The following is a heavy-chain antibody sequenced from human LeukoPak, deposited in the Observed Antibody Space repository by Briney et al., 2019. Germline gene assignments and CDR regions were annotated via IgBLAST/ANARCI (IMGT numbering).Heavy chain of an antibody. CDR2: ISYDGSNK. D-gene: IGHD1-14*01. V-gene: IGHV3-30*03. CDR3: ARKTGDC. Sequence: GGSLRLSCAASGFTFSSYGMHWVRQAPGKGLEWVAVISYDGSNKYYADSVKGRFTISRDNSKNTLYLQMNSLRVEDTAVYYCARKTGDCWGQGALVIVSS. J-gene: IGHJ4*02. CDR1: GFTFSSYG.